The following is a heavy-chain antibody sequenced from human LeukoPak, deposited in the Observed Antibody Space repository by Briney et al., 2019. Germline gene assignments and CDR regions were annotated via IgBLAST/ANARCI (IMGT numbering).Heavy chain of an antibody. Sequence: GGSLRLSCAASGFTFSSAGMTWVRQAPGKGLEWVSTITFTGLGLYYADSVKGRFTISRDNSKNMVYLQMNSLRAEDTAIYYCAADGSGWSRSSWGQGTLVTVSS. J-gene: IGHJ5*02. CDR3: AADGSGWSRSS. V-gene: IGHV3-23*01. CDR1: GFTFSSAG. CDR2: ITFTGLGL. D-gene: IGHD6-19*01.